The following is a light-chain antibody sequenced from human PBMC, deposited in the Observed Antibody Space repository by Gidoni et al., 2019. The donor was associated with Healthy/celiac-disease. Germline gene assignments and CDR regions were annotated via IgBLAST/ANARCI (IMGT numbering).Light chain of an antibody. CDR3: QQSDSTPRT. CDR1: QSINSY. V-gene: IGKV1-39*01. CDR2: AAS. J-gene: IGKJ1*01. Sequence: QMAQSPSPLSASVGDRVTITCRASQSINSYLNWYQQKPGKAPKLLIYAASSLESGVPSRFSGSGSGTEFTLTISSLQPEDFATYYCQQSDSTPRTFGQGTKVEIK.